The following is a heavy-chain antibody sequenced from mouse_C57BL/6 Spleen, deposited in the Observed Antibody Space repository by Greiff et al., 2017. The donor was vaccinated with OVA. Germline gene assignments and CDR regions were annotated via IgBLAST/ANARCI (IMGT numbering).Heavy chain of an antibody. CDR3: ARGLVFDY. D-gene: IGHD1-1*02. CDR1: GFTFSSYA. CDR2: ISDGGSYT. J-gene: IGHJ2*01. Sequence: DVKLVESGGGLVKPGGSLKLSCAASGFTFSSYAMSWVRQTPEKRLEWVATISDGGSYTYYPDNVKGRFTISRDNAKNNLYLQMSHLKSEDTAMYYCARGLVFDYWGQGTTLTVSS. V-gene: IGHV5-4*03.